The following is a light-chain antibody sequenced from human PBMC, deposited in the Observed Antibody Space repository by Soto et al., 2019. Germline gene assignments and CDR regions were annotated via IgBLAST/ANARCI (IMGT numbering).Light chain of an antibody. V-gene: IGLV2-11*01. CDR2: DVS. J-gene: IGLJ2*01. CDR1: TSDVGAYNY. CDR3: CLHAGSYTFS. Sequence: QSALTQPRSVSGSPGQSATISCTGSTSDVGAYNYVSWYQQHPGKAPKLIIYDVSERPSGVPDRFSGSKSGNTASLTISGLQTEDEADYYCCLHAGSYTFSFGGGTKLTVL.